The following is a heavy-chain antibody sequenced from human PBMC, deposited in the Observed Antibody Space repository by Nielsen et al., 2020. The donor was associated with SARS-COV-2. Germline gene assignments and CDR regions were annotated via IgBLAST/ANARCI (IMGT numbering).Heavy chain of an antibody. CDR2: IKEDGSEK. D-gene: IGHD1-1*01. Sequence: GGSLRLSCAASGFTFSSYWMSWVRQAPGKGLEWVANIKEDGSEKYYVDSVKGRFSISRDNAKNSLYLQMNSLRVEDTAVYYCARDGRNLPLDYWGQGTLVTVSS. J-gene: IGHJ4*02. CDR1: GFTFSSYW. V-gene: IGHV3-7*03. CDR3: ARDGRNLPLDY.